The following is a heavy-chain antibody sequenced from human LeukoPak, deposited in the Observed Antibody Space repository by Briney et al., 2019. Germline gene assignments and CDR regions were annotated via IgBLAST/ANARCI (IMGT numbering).Heavy chain of an antibody. CDR3: ARDRSGWYKDAFDI. V-gene: IGHV3-30*03. CDR2: ISYDGRNK. CDR1: GFTLSSYG. J-gene: IGHJ3*02. D-gene: IGHD6-19*01. Sequence: GGSLRLSCAASGFTLSSYGMHWVRQGPGKGLEWEAFISYDGRNKYYGDSVKGRFTISRDNSKNTLYLQMNNLTLEDTAVYYCARDRSGWYKDAFDIWGQGTMVTVSS.